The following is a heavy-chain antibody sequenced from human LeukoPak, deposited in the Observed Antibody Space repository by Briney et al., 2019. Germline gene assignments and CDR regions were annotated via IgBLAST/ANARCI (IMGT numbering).Heavy chain of an antibody. D-gene: IGHD1-26*01. CDR1: GFTFSNYG. Sequence: GRSLRLSCAASGFTFSNYGMHWVRQAPGKGLEWVAVISYDGSNKYYADSVKGRFTISRDNSKNTLYLQMNSLRAEDTAVYHCAKDPAALRSNPFNWFDPWGQGTLVTVSS. CDR3: AKDPAALRSNPFNWFDP. J-gene: IGHJ5*02. V-gene: IGHV3-30*18. CDR2: ISYDGSNK.